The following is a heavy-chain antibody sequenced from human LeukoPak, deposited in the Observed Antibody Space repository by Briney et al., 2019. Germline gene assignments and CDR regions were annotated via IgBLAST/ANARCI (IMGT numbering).Heavy chain of an antibody. V-gene: IGHV4-4*07. D-gene: IGHD4-11*01. CDR2: IYTSGST. CDR1: GGSISSYY. J-gene: IGHJ4*02. CDR3: ARDFLLQSEGLFDY. Sequence: KPSETLSLTCTVSGGSISSYYWSWIRQPAGKGLEWIGRIYTSGSTNYNPSLKSRVTMSVDTSKNQFSLRLNSVTAADTAVYYCARDFLLQSEGLFDYWGQGTLVTVSS.